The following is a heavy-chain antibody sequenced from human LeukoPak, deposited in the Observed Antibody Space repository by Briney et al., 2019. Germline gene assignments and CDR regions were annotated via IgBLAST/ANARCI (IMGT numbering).Heavy chain of an antibody. D-gene: IGHD3-22*01. V-gene: IGHV1-46*01. CDR2: INPSGGST. CDR1: GYTFTSYY. Sequence: ASVKVSCKASGYTFTSYYMHWVRQAPGQGLEWMGIINPSGGSTSYAQKFQGRVTMTRDTSTSTVYMELSSLRSEDTAVYYCARDNYDNSGYPYGMDVWGQGTTVTVSS. J-gene: IGHJ6*02. CDR3: ARDNYDNSGYPYGMDV.